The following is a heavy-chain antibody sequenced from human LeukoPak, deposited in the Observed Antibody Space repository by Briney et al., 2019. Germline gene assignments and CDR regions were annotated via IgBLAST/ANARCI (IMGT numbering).Heavy chain of an antibody. Sequence: ASVKVSCKASGYTFTSYGISWVRQAPGQGLEWMGWISAYNGNTNYAQKLQGRVTMTTDTSTSTAYMELSSLRSEDTAVYYCNIVVVPAATTHNYYYYGMDVWGQGTTVTVSS. J-gene: IGHJ6*02. D-gene: IGHD2-2*01. CDR1: GYTFTSYG. CDR2: ISAYNGNT. CDR3: NIVVVPAATTHNYYYYGMDV. V-gene: IGHV1-18*01.